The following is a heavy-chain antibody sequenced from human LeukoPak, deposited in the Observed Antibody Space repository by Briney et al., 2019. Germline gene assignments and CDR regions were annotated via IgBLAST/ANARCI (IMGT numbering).Heavy chain of an antibody. V-gene: IGHV1-2*02. J-gene: IGHJ3*02. CDR1: GYTFTGYY. D-gene: IGHD3-22*01. CDR3: GRDYYDSSGDGAFDI. Sequence: ASVKVSCKASGYTFTGYYMHWVRQAPGQGLEWMGWINPNSGGTNYAQKFQGRVTMTRDTSISTVYMELSRLRSDDTAVYYCGRDYYDSSGDGAFDIWGQGTMVTVSS. CDR2: INPNSGGT.